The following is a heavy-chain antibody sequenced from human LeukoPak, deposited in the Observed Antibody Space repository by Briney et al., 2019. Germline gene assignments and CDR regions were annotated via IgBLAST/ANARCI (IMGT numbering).Heavy chain of an antibody. CDR3: ARARSIVGVSPFQH. CDR1: GGSFSGYY. Sequence: SETLSLTCAVYGGSFSGYYWSWIRQPPGKGLEWIGEINHTGSTNYNTSLKSRVTLSVDTSKNQFSLKLSSVTAADTAVYYCARARSIVGVSPFQHWGQGTLVTVSS. CDR2: INHTGST. J-gene: IGHJ1*01. D-gene: IGHD1-26*01. V-gene: IGHV4-34*01.